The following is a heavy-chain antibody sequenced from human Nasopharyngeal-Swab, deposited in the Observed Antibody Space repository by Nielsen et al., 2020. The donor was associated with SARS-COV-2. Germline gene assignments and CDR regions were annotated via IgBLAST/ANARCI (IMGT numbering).Heavy chain of an antibody. Sequence: SETLSLTCALSGYSISSGYYWGWIRQPPGKGLEWIGGIYHSGSTYYNPSIKSRVTISVDTSKNQFSLKLSSVTAADTAVYYCARHPTYYDILTGYDRLYYFDYWGQGTLVTVSS. CDR3: ARHPTYYDILTGYDRLYYFDY. CDR2: IYHSGST. D-gene: IGHD3-9*01. J-gene: IGHJ4*02. V-gene: IGHV4-38-2*01. CDR1: GYSISSGYY.